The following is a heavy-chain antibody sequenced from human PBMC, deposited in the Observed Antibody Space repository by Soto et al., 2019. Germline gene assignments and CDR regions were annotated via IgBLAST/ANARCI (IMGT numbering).Heavy chain of an antibody. CDR2: LSYMGAT. D-gene: IGHD2-15*01. CDR1: DACVGDYD. J-gene: IGHJ6*02. Sequence: SVTMCVTRSVADACVGDYDGSWIRKKTGKGLEWIAYLSYMGATKYSPSLESRVSILVDKSRNQCSLILRSVTPADTAVYYCTRHDVVPLLRHGMAVWGQGTTVTVSS. CDR3: TRHDVVPLLRHGMAV. V-gene: IGHV4-59*02.